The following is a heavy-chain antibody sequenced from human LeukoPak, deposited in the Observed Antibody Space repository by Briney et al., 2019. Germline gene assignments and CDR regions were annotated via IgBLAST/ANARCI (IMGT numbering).Heavy chain of an antibody. CDR3: ARWGHSDYSSFPTKFDY. CDR1: GFNFRGYW. D-gene: IGHD4-11*01. V-gene: IGHV3-7*01. J-gene: IGHJ4*02. Sequence: GGSLRLSCAASGFNFRGYWMTWVRQAPGKGLQWVASIKQDGSDSYHVDSVKGRFTISRDNAKNSLFLQMSSLRAEDTAIYYCARWGHSDYSSFPTKFDYWGQGTLVTVSS. CDR2: IKQDGSDS.